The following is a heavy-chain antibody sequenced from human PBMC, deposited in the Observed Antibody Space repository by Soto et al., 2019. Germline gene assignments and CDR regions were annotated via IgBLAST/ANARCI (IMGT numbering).Heavy chain of an antibody. CDR1: GGSISSSSYY. CDR2: IYYSGST. J-gene: IGHJ4*02. V-gene: IGHV4-39*01. Sequence: LSLTCTVSGGSISSSSYYWGWIRQPPGKGLEWIGSIYYSGSTYYNPSLKSRVTISVDTSKNQFSLKLSSVTAADTAVYYCARIRAVVIKGTIDYWGQGTLVTVS. CDR3: ARIRAVVIKGTIDY. D-gene: IGHD3-22*01.